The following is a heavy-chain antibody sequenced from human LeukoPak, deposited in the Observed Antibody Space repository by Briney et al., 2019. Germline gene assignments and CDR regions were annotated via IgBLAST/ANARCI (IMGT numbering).Heavy chain of an antibody. CDR2: IKQDGSEK. CDR3: ARDGDLGYCSSTSCSPGDWFDP. V-gene: IGHV3-7*01. CDR1: GFTFSSNW. J-gene: IGHJ5*02. D-gene: IGHD2-2*01. Sequence: PGGSLRLSCAASGFTFSSNWMSWVRQAPGKGLEWVANIKQDGSEKYYVDSVKGRFTISRDNAKNSLYLQMNSLRAEDTAVYYCARDGDLGYCSSTSCSPGDWFDPWGQGTLVTVSS.